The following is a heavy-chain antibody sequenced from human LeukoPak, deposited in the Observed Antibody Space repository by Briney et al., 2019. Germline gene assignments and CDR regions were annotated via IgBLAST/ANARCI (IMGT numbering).Heavy chain of an antibody. CDR2: ISDSSNAI. V-gene: IGHV3-48*04. CDR3: AKDSGSYSRVFDY. D-gene: IGHD1-26*01. CDR1: EFTFSRYS. Sequence: GESLRLSCAASEFTFSRYSMNWVRQAPGKGLEWVSFISDSSNAIYYADSVKGRFTISRDNAKNSLYLQMNSLRAEDTALYYCAKDSGSYSRVFDYWGQGTLVTVSS. J-gene: IGHJ4*02.